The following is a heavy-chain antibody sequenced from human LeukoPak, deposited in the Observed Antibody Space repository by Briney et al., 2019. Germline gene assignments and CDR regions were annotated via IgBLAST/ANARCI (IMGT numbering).Heavy chain of an antibody. D-gene: IGHD2-15*01. CDR3: ARGRKGYGPGYY. J-gene: IGHJ4*02. V-gene: IGHV4-31*03. CDR1: GGSISRGGYY. CDR2: IYYSGST. Sequence: SETLSLTCTVSGGSISRGGYYWSWIRQHPGKGLEWIGYIYYSGSTYYNPSLESRVTISVDTSKNQFSLKLSSVTAADTAVYYGARGRKGYGPGYYWGQGTLVTVSS.